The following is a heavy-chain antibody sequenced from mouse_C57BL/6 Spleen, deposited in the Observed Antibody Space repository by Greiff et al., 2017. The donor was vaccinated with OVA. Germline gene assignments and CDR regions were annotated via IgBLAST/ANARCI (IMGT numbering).Heavy chain of an antibody. Sequence: ESGPGLVKPSQSLSLTCSVTGYSITSGYYWNWIRQFPGNKLEWMGYISYDGSNNYNPSLKNRISITRDTSKNQFVLKLNSVTTEDTATYCCATIYYDYDGDFDYWGQGTTLTVSS. V-gene: IGHV3-6*01. D-gene: IGHD2-4*01. CDR3: ATIYYDYDGDFDY. J-gene: IGHJ2*01. CDR2: ISYDGSN. CDR1: GYSITSGYY.